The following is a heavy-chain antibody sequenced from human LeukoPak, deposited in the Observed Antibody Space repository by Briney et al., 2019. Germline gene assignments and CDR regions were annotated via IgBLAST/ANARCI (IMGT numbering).Heavy chain of an antibody. D-gene: IGHD3-10*01. CDR3: ARRLVVRGVIIYPDDAFDI. J-gene: IGHJ3*02. V-gene: IGHV3-23*01. Sequence: GGSLRLSCAASGFTFGNYAMNWVRQAPGQGLEWVPTISGSGINTYYADSVKGRFTISRDNAKNTLYLQMNSLRAEDTAVYYCARRLVVRGVIIYPDDAFDIWGQGTMVTVSS. CDR1: GFTFGNYA. CDR2: ISGSGINT.